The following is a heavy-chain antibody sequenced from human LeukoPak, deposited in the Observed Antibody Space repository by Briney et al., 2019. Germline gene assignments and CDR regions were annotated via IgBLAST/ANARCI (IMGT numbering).Heavy chain of an antibody. J-gene: IGHJ4*02. D-gene: IGHD5-18*01. CDR2: MNPNSGNT. CDR1: GYTFTSYD. CDR3: ATLSLQGYASVY. V-gene: IGHV1-8*01. Sequence: ASVKVSCKASGYTFTSYDINWVRQATGLGLEWMGWMNPNSGNTGYAQKFQGRVTMTRNTSISTAYMELSSLRSEDTAVYYCATLSLQGYASVYWGQGTLVTVSS.